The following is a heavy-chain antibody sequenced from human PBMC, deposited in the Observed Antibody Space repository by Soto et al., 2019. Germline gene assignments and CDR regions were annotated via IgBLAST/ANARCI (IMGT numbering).Heavy chain of an antibody. CDR2: IYHSGST. V-gene: IGHV4-30-2*01. CDR1: GGSISSGGYS. CDR3: ARGPSGSYYVDYFDY. Sequence: TSETLSLTCAVSGGSISSGGYSWSWIRQPPGKGLEWIGYIYHSGSTYYNPSLKSRVTISVDRSKNQFSLKLSSVTAADTAVYYCARGPSGSYYVDYFDYWGQGTLVTVSS. J-gene: IGHJ4*02. D-gene: IGHD1-26*01.